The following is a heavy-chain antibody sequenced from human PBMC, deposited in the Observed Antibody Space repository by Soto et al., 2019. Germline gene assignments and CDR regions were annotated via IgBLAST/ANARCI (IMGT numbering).Heavy chain of an antibody. J-gene: IGHJ4*02. D-gene: IGHD3-3*01. V-gene: IGHV3-23*01. CDR3: AKDYEFFGN. CDR2: IDGNGISK. CDR1: GFTFGSHS. Sequence: GSLRLSCEGSGFTFGSHSMTWVRQAPGKGLEWVSAIDGNGISKYYADSVKGRFTISRDNSKNTLYLRMDSLGPEDTAVYFCAKDYEFFGNWGQGTLVTLSS.